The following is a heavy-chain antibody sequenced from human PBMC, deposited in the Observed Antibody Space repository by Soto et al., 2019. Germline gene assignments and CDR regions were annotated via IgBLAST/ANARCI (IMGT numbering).Heavy chain of an antibody. J-gene: IGHJ3*02. V-gene: IGHV3-23*01. D-gene: IGHD2-15*01. Sequence: EVQLLESGGGLVQPGGSLRLSCAASGFTFSSYAMSWVRQAPGKGLEWVSAISGSGGSTYYADSVKGRFTISRDNSKNTLDRQINSLRAEYTAVYYCAKVSPSYCSGGSFYSRTLGAFDIWGQGTMVTVSS. CDR3: AKVSPSYCSGGSFYSRTLGAFDI. CDR2: ISGSGGST. CDR1: GFTFSSYA.